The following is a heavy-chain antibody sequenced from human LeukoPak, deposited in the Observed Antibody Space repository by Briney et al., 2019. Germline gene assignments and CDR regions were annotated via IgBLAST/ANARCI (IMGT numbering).Heavy chain of an antibody. V-gene: IGHV1-46*01. CDR3: ARGSYYYDSSGQLWVGDY. D-gene: IGHD3-22*01. CDR2: INPSGGST. Sequence: ASVKVSCKASGYTFTSYYMHWVRQAPGQGLEWMGIINPSGGSTSYAQKFQGRVTMTRDTSTSTVYMELSSLRSEDTAVYYCARGSYYYDSSGQLWVGDYWGQGTLVTVSS. J-gene: IGHJ4*02. CDR1: GYTFTSYY.